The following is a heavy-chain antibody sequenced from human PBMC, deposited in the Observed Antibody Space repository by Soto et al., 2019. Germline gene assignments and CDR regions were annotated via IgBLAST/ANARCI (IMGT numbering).Heavy chain of an antibody. CDR3: THLLSLAHPYSYL. V-gene: IGHV3-15*07. CDR2: IKSQASGGTI. D-gene: IGHD2-21*01. Sequence: GGSLRLSCAASGFTFSSYSMNWVRQAPGKRLEWVGRIKSQASGGTIDYAAPVKGRFTISRDDSKNTVYLQMDSLKTEDTAVYYCTHLLSLAHPYSYLWGQGTQVTVSS. CDR1: GFTFSSYS. J-gene: IGHJ4*02.